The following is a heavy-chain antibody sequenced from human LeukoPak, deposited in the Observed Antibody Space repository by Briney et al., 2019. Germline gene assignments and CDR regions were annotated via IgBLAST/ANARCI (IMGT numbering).Heavy chain of an antibody. CDR1: GFTFNSYG. J-gene: IGHJ3*02. Sequence: GGSLRLSCAASGFTFNSYGMHWVRQAPGKGLEWVAVISYDGSNKHYADSVKGRFSISRDNSKNTLYLQMNSLRAEDTAVYYCAKDYGSGSYFHDAFDIWGQGTMVAVSS. CDR3: AKDYGSGSYFHDAFDI. V-gene: IGHV3-30*18. D-gene: IGHD3-10*01. CDR2: ISYDGSNK.